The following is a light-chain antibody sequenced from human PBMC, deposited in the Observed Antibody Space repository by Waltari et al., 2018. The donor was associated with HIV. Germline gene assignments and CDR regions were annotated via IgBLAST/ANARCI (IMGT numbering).Light chain of an antibody. Sequence: QSALTQPASVSGSPGQSITISCTGTSRDVGGQKYVAWYQQHPGKAPKLMIYEVSNRPSGISNRFSGSKSGNTASLNISGLQAEDEADYYCSSYTSRNTPHVLLGGGTKLTVL. CDR2: EVS. J-gene: IGLJ2*01. CDR3: SSYTSRNTPHVL. V-gene: IGLV2-14*01. CDR1: SRDVGGQKY.